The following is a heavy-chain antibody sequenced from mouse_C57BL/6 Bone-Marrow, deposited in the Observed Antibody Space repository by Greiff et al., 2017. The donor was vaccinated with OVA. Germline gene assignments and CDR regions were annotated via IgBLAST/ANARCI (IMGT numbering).Heavy chain of an antibody. V-gene: IGHV1-69*01. D-gene: IGHD1-1*01. J-gene: IGHJ2*01. CDR1: GYTFTSYW. CDR2: IDPSDSYT. Sequence: QVQLQQPGAELVMPGASVKLSCKASGYTFTSYWMHWVKQRPGQGLEWIGGIDPSDSYTNYNQKFKGKSTLTVDKSSSTAYMQLSSLTSEDSAVYYCARGNYYGSTYYFDYWGKGTTLTVSS. CDR3: ARGNYYGSTYYFDY.